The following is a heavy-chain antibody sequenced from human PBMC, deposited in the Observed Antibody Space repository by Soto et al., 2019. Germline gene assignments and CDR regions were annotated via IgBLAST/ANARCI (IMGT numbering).Heavy chain of an antibody. J-gene: IGHJ4*02. CDR1: GYTFTSYD. Sequence: ASVKVSCKASGYTFTSYDINWVRQATGQGLEWMGWMNPNSGNTGYAQKFQGRVTMTRNTSISTAYMELSSLRSDDTAMYYCAREGGYSGYPDYWGQGTLVTVSS. V-gene: IGHV1-8*01. CDR2: MNPNSGNT. D-gene: IGHD5-12*01. CDR3: AREGGYSGYPDY.